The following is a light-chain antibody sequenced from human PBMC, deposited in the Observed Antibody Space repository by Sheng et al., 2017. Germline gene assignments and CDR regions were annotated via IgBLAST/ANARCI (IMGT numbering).Light chain of an antibody. CDR2: DAS. Sequence: EIVLTQSPGTLSLSPGERATLSCRASQSVRTYLAWYQQRSGQPPRLLIYDASTRAAGIPARISGSGSGTNYTLTINSLEPEDFTVYFCQQRSSWPFTFGG. J-gene: IGKJ4*01. CDR3: QQRSSWPFT. CDR1: QSVRTY. V-gene: IGKV3-11*01.